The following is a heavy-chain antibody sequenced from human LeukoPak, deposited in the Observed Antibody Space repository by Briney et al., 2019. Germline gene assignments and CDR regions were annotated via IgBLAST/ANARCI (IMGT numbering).Heavy chain of an antibody. Sequence: GESLKISCKGSGYRFTDYWIGWVRQMPGKGLEWMGIIYPGDSDTRYSLSFQGQVTISADKSINTAHLQWSSLKASDTAMYYCARGAAGTIPDYYYFGMDVWGQGTTVTVSS. J-gene: IGHJ6*02. D-gene: IGHD1-7*01. CDR3: ARGAAGTIPDYYYFGMDV. CDR1: GYRFTDYW. V-gene: IGHV5-51*01. CDR2: IYPGDSDT.